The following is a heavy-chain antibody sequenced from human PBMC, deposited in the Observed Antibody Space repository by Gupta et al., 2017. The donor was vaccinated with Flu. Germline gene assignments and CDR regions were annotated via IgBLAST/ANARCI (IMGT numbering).Heavy chain of an antibody. J-gene: IGHJ4*02. V-gene: IGHV3-30-3*01. CDR1: GFTFSPYA. Sequence: QVQLVESGGGVVQPGRYLRLSCAASGFTFSPYAVHWVRQAPGKGLEWVAIVSSDGSVEYYADSVKGRFTIFRDKSKNTLYLQMSSLRPEDTAIYYCAKDLAGYGAFDYWGQGALVTVSS. D-gene: IGHD3-10*01. CDR2: VSSDGSVE. CDR3: AKDLAGYGAFDY.